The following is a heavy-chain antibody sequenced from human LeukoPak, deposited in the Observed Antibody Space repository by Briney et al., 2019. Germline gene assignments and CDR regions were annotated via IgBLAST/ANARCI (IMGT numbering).Heavy chain of an antibody. Sequence: SETLSLTCTVSGGSISSYYWSWIRQPPGKGLEWIGYIFHSGSTYYNPSLKSRVTISLDTSKDQFSLNLTSLSAADTAVYYCARESGASWWGQGTLVTVSS. D-gene: IGHD1-26*01. CDR2: IFHSGST. J-gene: IGHJ4*02. CDR1: GGSISSYY. CDR3: ARESGASW. V-gene: IGHV4-59*12.